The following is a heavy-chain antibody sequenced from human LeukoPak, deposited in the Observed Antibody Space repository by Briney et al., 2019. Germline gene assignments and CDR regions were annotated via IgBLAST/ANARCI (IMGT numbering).Heavy chain of an antibody. J-gene: IGHJ4*02. CDR3: AKVTYGSGTYGAFDS. CDR1: GFTFSSHG. D-gene: IGHD3-10*01. Sequence: GGSLRLSCAASGFTFSSHGMSWVRQAPGRGLEWVSTISGSGDYTYYADSVKGRFTISRDNSKNTLYLQMNSLRAEDTAVYYCAKVTYGSGTYGAFDSWGQGTLVTVSS. V-gene: IGHV3-23*01. CDR2: ISGSGDYT.